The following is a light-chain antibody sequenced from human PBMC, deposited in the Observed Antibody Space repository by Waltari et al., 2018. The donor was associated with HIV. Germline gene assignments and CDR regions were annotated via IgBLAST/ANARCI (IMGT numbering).Light chain of an antibody. Sequence: QSALTQPASVSGSPGQSITISCTGTSSDVGGYNLVSWYQQHPGKAPKLMIYEVSKRPSGGSNRVSGSKSGDTASLTMSGLRAEDEADYYCCAYAGSTTYVIFGGGTKLTVL. CDR1: SSDVGGYNL. J-gene: IGLJ2*01. CDR3: CAYAGSTTYVI. CDR2: EVS. V-gene: IGLV2-23*02.